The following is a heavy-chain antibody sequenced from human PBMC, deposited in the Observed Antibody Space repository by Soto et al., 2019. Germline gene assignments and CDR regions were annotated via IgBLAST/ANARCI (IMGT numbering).Heavy chain of an antibody. CDR1: GFTFSSYA. V-gene: IGHV3-30-3*01. J-gene: IGHJ4*02. Sequence: QVQLVESGGGVVQPGRSLRLSCAASGFTFSSYAMHWVRQAPGKGLEWVAVISYDGSNKYYADSVKGRFTISRDNSKNTLYLQMNSLRAEDTAVYYCARSTDVVPAAPEFDYWGQGTLVTVSS. CDR2: ISYDGSNK. D-gene: IGHD2-2*01. CDR3: ARSTDVVPAAPEFDY.